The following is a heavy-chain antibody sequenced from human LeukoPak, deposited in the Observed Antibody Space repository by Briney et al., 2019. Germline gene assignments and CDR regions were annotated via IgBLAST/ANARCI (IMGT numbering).Heavy chain of an antibody. J-gene: IGHJ3*02. CDR3: ARLRRRNYDILTGYYSPRFDAFDI. Sequence: SETLSLTCTVSGGSISSSSYYWGWIRQPPGRGLEWIGSIYYSGSTYYNPSLKSRVTISVDTSKNQFSLKVNSVTAADTAVYYCARLRRRNYDILTGYYSPRFDAFDIWGQGTMVTVSS. D-gene: IGHD3-9*01. CDR2: IYYSGST. CDR1: GGSISSSSYY. V-gene: IGHV4-39*01.